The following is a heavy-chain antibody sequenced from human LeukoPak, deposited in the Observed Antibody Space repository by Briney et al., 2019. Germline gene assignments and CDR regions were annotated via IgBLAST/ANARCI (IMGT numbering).Heavy chain of an antibody. CDR2: VDPEDGET. V-gene: IGHV1-69-2*01. D-gene: IGHD2-2*03. CDR1: GYTFTDYY. CDR3: ATEAMDIVVVPAAILNYMDV. J-gene: IGHJ6*03. Sequence: GASVKVSCKASGYTFTDYYMHWVQQAPGKGLEWMGRVDPEDGETIYAEKFQGRVTITADTSTDTAYMELSSLRSEDTAVYYCATEAMDIVVVPAAILNYMDVWGKGTTVTVSS.